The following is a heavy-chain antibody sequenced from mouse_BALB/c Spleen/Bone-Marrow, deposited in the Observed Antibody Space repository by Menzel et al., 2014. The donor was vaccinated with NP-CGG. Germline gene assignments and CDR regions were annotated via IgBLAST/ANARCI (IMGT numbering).Heavy chain of an antibody. CDR3: ARLSYYGRFAY. CDR1: GFDFSRYW. Sequence: EVKLVESGGGLVQPGGSLKLSCAASGFDFSRYWMSWVRQAPWKGLEWIGEINPDSSTINYTPSRKDKFIISRDNAKNTLYLQMSKVRSEDTALYYCARLSYYGRFAYWGQGTLVTVSA. V-gene: IGHV4-1*02. J-gene: IGHJ3*01. D-gene: IGHD1-1*01. CDR2: INPDSSTI.